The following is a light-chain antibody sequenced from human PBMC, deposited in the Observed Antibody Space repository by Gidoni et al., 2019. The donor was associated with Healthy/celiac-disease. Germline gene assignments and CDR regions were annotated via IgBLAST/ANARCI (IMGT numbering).Light chain of an antibody. CDR2: LGS. Sequence: DIVMTQSPLSLPVTPGEPASISCRSSQSLLHSNGYNYLDWYLQKPGQSPQLLIYLGSNRASGVPDRCSGSGSGTDFTLKISRVEAEDVGVYYCMQALQTPRFXGXTKVEIK. CDR1: QSLLHSNGYNY. J-gene: IGKJ4*02. CDR3: MQALQTPR. V-gene: IGKV2-28*01.